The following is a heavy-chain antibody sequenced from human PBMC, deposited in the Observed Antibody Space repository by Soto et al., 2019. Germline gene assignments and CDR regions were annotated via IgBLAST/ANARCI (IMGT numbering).Heavy chain of an antibody. J-gene: IGHJ4*02. Sequence: PGETLNLSCQFSGYTFSNFWICLVRQLPGKGLEWMGIIYPGDHETRYSPSFHGKVTISADKSINTAYLQWNSLEASDTAFYFCARSPRSRPYFDYWGQGALVTVSS. CDR1: GYTFSNFW. V-gene: IGHV5-51*01. CDR2: IYPGDHET. D-gene: IGHD6-13*01. CDR3: ARSPRSRPYFDY.